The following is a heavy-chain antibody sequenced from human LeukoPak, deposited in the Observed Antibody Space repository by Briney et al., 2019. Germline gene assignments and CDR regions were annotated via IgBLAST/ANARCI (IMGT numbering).Heavy chain of an antibody. V-gene: IGHV4-4*07. J-gene: IGHJ4*02. Sequence: SEALSLTCNVSGGSISSYFWTWIRPPAGKGLEWIGRIHASGTTNYNSSLKSRVSMSVDTSKNQFSLKLTSVTAADTAVYFCARDGAGVYGRAFDYRGQGTLVSVSS. CDR1: GGSISSYF. D-gene: IGHD3-10*01. CDR3: ARDGAGVYGRAFDY. CDR2: IHASGTT.